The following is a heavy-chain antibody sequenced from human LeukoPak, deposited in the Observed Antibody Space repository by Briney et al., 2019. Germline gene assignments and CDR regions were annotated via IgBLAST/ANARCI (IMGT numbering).Heavy chain of an antibody. CDR2: IYYIGST. CDR1: GGSINSYY. CDR3: ARRGYSSGSNWFDA. V-gene: IGHV4-59*08. Sequence: SETLSLTCTVSGGSINSYYWSWLRQPPGKGLEWIGYIYYIGSTNYNPSLRGRATISVDTSNNQFYLKLSSVTAADTAVYYCARRGYSSGSNWFDACGQGTLVTVSS. D-gene: IGHD6-19*01. J-gene: IGHJ5*02.